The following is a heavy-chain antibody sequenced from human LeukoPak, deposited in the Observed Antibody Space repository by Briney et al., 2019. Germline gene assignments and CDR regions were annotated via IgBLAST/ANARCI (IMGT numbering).Heavy chain of an antibody. CDR1: GFTFSSYG. J-gene: IGHJ4*02. D-gene: IGHD3-22*01. CDR3: AKVRYYDSSGFASFDY. CDR2: ISGSGGST. Sequence: GGSLRLSCAASGFTFSSYGMSWVRQAPGKGLEWVSAISGSGGSTYYADSGKGRFTISRDNSKNTLYLQMNSLRAEDTAVYYCAKVRYYDSSGFASFDYWGQGTLVTVSS. V-gene: IGHV3-23*01.